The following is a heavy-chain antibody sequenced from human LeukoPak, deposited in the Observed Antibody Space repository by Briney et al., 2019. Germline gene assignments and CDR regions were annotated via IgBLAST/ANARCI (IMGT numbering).Heavy chain of an antibody. Sequence: GGSLRLSCAASGFTFSSYGMHWVRQAPGKGLEWVAFLRYDGSNKYYADSVKGRFTISRDNSKNTLYLQMNSLRAEDTAVYYCAKDLRYSSNHYYYYGMDVWGQGTTVTVSS. CDR2: LRYDGSNK. CDR1: GFTFSSYG. V-gene: IGHV3-30*02. CDR3: AKDLRYSSNHYYYYGMDV. J-gene: IGHJ6*02. D-gene: IGHD6-13*01.